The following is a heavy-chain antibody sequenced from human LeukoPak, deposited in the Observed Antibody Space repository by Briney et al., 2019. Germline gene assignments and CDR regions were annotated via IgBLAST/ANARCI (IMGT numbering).Heavy chain of an antibody. Sequence: GGSLRLSCAASGFTFSSYELNWVRQAPGKGLEWISYISSSGSALYYADSVKGRFTISRDDAKNSLYLQMNSLRGDDTAVYYCAGERGGYGFYWGQGTLVTVSS. J-gene: IGHJ4*02. CDR1: GFTFSSYE. D-gene: IGHD5-12*01. CDR3: AGERGGYGFY. CDR2: ISSSGSAL. V-gene: IGHV3-48*03.